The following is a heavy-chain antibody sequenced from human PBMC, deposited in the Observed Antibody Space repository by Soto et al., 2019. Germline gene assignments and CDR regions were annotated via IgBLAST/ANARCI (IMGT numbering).Heavy chain of an antibody. CDR2: ISSSGSTI. CDR3: ARASGWYLAYGMDV. J-gene: IGHJ6*02. V-gene: IGHV3-48*03. Sequence: PGGSLRLSCAASGFTFSSYEMNWVRQAPGKGLEWVSYISSSGSTIYYADSVKGRFTISRDNAKNSLYLQMSSLRAEDTAVYYCARASGWYLAYGMDVWGQGTTVT. D-gene: IGHD6-19*01. CDR1: GFTFSSYE.